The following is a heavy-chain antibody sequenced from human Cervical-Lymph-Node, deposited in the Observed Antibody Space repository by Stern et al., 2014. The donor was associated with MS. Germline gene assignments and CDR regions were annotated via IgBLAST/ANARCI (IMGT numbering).Heavy chain of an antibody. D-gene: IGHD3-3*01. CDR3: TTSIFGVVALGWFDP. CDR2: IRSTAYGGAT. CDR1: GFTFGDYA. V-gene: IGHV3-49*05. Sequence: EMQLVESGGRLVKPPRSLRLSSTASGFTFGDYAMSWFRQAPGKGLAWAGFIRSTAYGGATEYAASVKGRFTISRDDSKSIAYLQMNSLKTEDTAVYYCTTSIFGVVALGWFDPWGQGTLVTVSS. J-gene: IGHJ5*02.